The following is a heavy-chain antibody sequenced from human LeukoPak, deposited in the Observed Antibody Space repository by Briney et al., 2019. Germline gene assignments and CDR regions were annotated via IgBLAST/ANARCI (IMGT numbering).Heavy chain of an antibody. Sequence: HAGGSLRLSCAASGFTFSDYAMYWVRQATGEGLEWVAAISYDGSNKFYAYSVKGRFIISRDNSKNTLYLQMNSLKTEDTAVYYCARGAPPDYWGQGTLVTVSS. CDR3: ARGAPPDY. CDR1: GFTFSDYA. V-gene: IGHV3-30-3*01. CDR2: ISYDGSNK. J-gene: IGHJ4*02.